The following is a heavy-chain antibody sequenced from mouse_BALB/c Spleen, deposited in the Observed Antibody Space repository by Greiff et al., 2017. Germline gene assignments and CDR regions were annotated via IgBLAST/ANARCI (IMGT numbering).Heavy chain of an antibody. CDR1: GYTFTSYW. CDR2: IYPGDGDT. CDR3: ARSGVYDYPWCAY. V-gene: IGHV1-87*01. Sequence: QVQLQQSGAELARPGASVKLSCKASGYTFTSYWMQWVKQRPGQGLEWIGAIYPGDGDTRYTQKFKGKATLTADKSSSTAYMQLSSLASEDSAVYYCARSGVYDYPWCAYWGQGTLVTVSA. J-gene: IGHJ3*01. D-gene: IGHD2-4*01.